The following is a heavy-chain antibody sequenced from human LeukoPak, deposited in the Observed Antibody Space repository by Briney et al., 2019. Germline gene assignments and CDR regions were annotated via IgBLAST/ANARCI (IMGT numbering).Heavy chain of an antibody. CDR2: MNPNSGNT. D-gene: IGHD6-19*01. CDR3: TRGSSGRRDN. J-gene: IGHJ4*02. V-gene: IGHV1-8*01. CDR1: GYTFSSCD. Sequence: ASVKVSCKASGYTFSSCDINWVRQATGQGLEWMGWMNPNSGNTGYGQSFQGRITMTRDISIGTAYMELSNLTSEDTAIYYCTRGSSGRRDNWGQGTLVTVSA.